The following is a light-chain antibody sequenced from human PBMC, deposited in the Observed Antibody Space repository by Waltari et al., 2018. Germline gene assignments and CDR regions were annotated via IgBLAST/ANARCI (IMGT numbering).Light chain of an antibody. Sequence: SSELTQPPSVSVSPGQTARLTCFVYALPKQYANWYQQKSGQAPVQIIYKDSERRSEIPERFSGSTSGTTVTLTISGVQAQDEADYYCQAADINGLSWVFGGGTKLTVL. CDR1: ALPKQY. V-gene: IGLV3-25*03. CDR3: QAADINGLSWV. J-gene: IGLJ3*02. CDR2: KDS.